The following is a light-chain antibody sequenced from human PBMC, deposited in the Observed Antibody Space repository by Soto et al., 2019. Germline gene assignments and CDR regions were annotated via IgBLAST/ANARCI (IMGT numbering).Light chain of an antibody. CDR1: SSDVGANNL. Sequence: QSVLTQPASVSGSPGQSITISCTGTSSDVGANNLISWYQNHPGKAPKLIIYDVNKRPSGVSNRFSGSKSGNTASLTISGLQADDESYFYCCSFAYSTSVLFGGGTKLTVL. CDR3: CSFAYSTSVL. V-gene: IGLV2-23*02. CDR2: DVN. J-gene: IGLJ2*01.